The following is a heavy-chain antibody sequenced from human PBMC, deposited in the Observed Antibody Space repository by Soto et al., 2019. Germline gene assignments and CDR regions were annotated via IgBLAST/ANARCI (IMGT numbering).Heavy chain of an antibody. D-gene: IGHD2-2*01. CDR3: ARYCSSTSCYLGPVDAFDI. CDR1: GGSISSGGYY. Sequence: PSETLSLTCTVSGGSISSGGYYWSWIRQHPGKGLEWIGYIYYSGSTYYNPSLKSRVTISVDTSKNQFSLKLSSVTAADTAVYYCARYCSSTSCYLGPVDAFDIWGQGTMVTVSS. V-gene: IGHV4-30-4*08. J-gene: IGHJ3*02. CDR2: IYYSGST.